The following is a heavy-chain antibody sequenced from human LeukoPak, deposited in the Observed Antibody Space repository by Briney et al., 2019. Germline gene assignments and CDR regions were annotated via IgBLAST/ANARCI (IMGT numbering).Heavy chain of an antibody. J-gene: IGHJ6*04. CDR2: IYTSGST. CDR3: ARLSITIFGVVTPMDV. Sequence: SETLSLTCTVSGGSISSYCWSWIRQPPGKGLEWIGYIYTSGSTNYNPSLKSRVTISVDTSKNQFSLKLSSVTAADTAVYYCARLSITIFGVVTPMDVWGKGTTVTVSS. D-gene: IGHD3-3*01. CDR1: GGSISSYC. V-gene: IGHV4-4*09.